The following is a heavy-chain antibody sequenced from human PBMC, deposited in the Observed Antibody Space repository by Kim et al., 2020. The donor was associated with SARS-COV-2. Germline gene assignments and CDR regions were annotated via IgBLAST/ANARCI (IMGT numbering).Heavy chain of an antibody. CDR2: T. CDR3: ARGPNYSPFDY. Sequence: TYYAASVRGRFTISRDNDKTSLYLQMNSLRAEDTAVYYCARGPNYSPFDYWGQGTLVTVSS. J-gene: IGHJ4*02. V-gene: IGHV3-48*03. D-gene: IGHD4-4*01.